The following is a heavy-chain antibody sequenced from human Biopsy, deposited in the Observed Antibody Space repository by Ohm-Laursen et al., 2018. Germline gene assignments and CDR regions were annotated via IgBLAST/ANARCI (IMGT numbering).Heavy chain of an antibody. CDR3: ARELGDFWGGRQFDF. CDR1: GYTFTDYY. V-gene: IGHV1-2*02. D-gene: IGHD3-3*01. Sequence: GSSVKVSCKASGYTFTDYYLHWVRQAPGQGLEWMGWIDPKSGGTNYAQKFQGRVTMTRDTSISTTYMELRRLTSDDTAVFYCARELGDFWGGRQFDFWGQGTLVTVSS. CDR2: IDPKSGGT. J-gene: IGHJ5*01.